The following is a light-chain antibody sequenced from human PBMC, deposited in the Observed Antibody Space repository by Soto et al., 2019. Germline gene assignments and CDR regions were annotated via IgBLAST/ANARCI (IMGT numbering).Light chain of an antibody. Sequence: QSALTQPAAVSGSPGQSITNSCTGTSSDVGGYNYVSWYQQHPGKAPQLIIYDVSDRPSGVSNRFSGSKSGNTASLTISGLQAEDEADYYCSSYSTSSTVFGTGTKLTVL. CDR3: SSYSTSSTV. J-gene: IGLJ1*01. CDR1: SSDVGGYNY. CDR2: DVS. V-gene: IGLV2-14*03.